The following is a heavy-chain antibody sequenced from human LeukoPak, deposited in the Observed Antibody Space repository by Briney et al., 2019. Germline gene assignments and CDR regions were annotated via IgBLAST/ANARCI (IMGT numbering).Heavy chain of an antibody. CDR1: GFTFSSNN. CDR2: ISSSSIYI. D-gene: IGHD3-10*01. Sequence: GGSLRLSCAASGFTFSSNNMNWVRQAPGKGLEWVSSISSSSIYIYYADSMKGRFTISRDNAKNSLYLQMNSLRAEDTAVYYCARDRGNWFDPWGQGTLVTVSS. V-gene: IGHV3-21*01. CDR3: ARDRGNWFDP. J-gene: IGHJ5*02.